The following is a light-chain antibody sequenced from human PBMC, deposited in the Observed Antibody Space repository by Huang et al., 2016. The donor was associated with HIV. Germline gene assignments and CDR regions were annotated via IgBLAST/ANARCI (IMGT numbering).Light chain of an antibody. CDR3: QQYESWPPLT. CDR1: QSVRDK. V-gene: IGKV3-15*01. CDR2: ATS. J-gene: IGKJ4*01. Sequence: EIVMTQSPDTLSVSPGERATLSCRASQSVRDKLAWYQQKPGQAPRLRRHATSTRAAGVPARFSGSGSGTEFTRTISSLQSEDCGVYYCQQYESWPPLTFGGGTKVEIK.